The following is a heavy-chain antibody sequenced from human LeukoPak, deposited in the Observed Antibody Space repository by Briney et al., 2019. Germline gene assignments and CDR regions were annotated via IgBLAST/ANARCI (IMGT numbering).Heavy chain of an antibody. CDR1: GYTFTGYY. CDR3: ATQRGSYLWGTDFDY. D-gene: IGHD3-16*01. CDR2: FNPNSGGT. V-gene: IGHV1-2*02. Sequence: ASVKVSCKASGYTFTGYYMHWVRQAPGQGLEWMGWFNPNSGGTNYAQKFQGRVTMTRDTSISTAYMELSRLRSDDTAVYYCATQRGSYLWGTDFDYWGQGTLVTVSS. J-gene: IGHJ4*02.